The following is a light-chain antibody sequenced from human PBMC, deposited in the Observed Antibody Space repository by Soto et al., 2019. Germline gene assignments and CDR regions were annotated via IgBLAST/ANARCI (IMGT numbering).Light chain of an antibody. CDR1: QSFSSW. J-gene: IGKJ1*01. V-gene: IGKV1-5*01. Sequence: DIHMTQSPSTLSSSVVHRVTLSCLATQSFSSWLVWYQQKTGKAPKLLIYDASSMESGVPARFSGSGSGTEFTLTISSLQPDDVATYYCQQYNSYSPWTFGQGTKVDIK. CDR3: QQYNSYSPWT. CDR2: DAS.